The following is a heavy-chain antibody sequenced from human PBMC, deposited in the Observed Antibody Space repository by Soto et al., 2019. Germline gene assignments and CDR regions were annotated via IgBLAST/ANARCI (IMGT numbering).Heavy chain of an antibody. J-gene: IGHJ3*02. Sequence: LXLCCAASAFTCRTYSMTWVRQAPGQGLECVSVIGGGETDTHYAESVKGRFTISRDNSRSTLFLQMSSLGAEDRALYYCAKDRVSYNSVWDPFDMWGQGKMVTVSS. CDR1: AFTCRTYS. V-gene: IGHV3-23*01. CDR3: AKDRVSYNSVWDPFDM. CDR2: IGGGETDT. D-gene: IGHD3-16*01.